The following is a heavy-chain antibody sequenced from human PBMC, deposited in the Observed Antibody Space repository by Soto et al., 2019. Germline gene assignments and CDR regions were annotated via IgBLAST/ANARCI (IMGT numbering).Heavy chain of an antibody. Sequence: EVRLLESGGGLVKPGGSLRLSCATSGLTFSNYAMSWVRQAPGGGLEWVSSMSGSSSTTYYSDSVRGRFTISRDRSKNPLYLQMSSLRPEDTALYYCAKNQERELPRVIDFWGQGTLVTVSS. CDR3: AKNQERELPRVIDF. V-gene: IGHV3-23*01. D-gene: IGHD1-7*01. CDR1: GLTFSNYA. J-gene: IGHJ4*02. CDR2: MSGSSSTT.